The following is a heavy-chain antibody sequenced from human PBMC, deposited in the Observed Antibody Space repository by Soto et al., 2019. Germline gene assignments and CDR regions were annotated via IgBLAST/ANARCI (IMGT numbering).Heavy chain of an antibody. V-gene: IGHV3-30*04. CDR1: GFTFSNYA. Sequence: GGSLRLSCTASGFTFSNYAMSWVRQAPGKWLEWVAAISDDGTNKYTADSVKGRFTISRDNSRNTVYLQVNSLRIEDTAVYYCARRLTTTVTAMGYWGQGTPVTVSS. J-gene: IGHJ4*02. CDR3: ARRLTTTVTAMGY. CDR2: ISDDGTNK. D-gene: IGHD2-21*02.